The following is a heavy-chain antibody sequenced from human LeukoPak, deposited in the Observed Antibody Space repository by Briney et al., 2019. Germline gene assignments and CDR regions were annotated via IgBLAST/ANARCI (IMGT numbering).Heavy chain of an antibody. CDR3: ARGVRRLRSPGYYYYMDV. J-gene: IGHJ6*03. D-gene: IGHD5-12*01. CDR2: MNPNSGNT. Sequence: ASVKVSCKASGYTFTSYDINWVRQATGQGLEWMGWMNPNSGNTGYAQKFQGRVTITRNTSISTAYMELSSLRSEDTAVYYCARGVRRLRSPGYYYYMDVWGKGTTVTVSS. CDR1: GYTFTSYD. V-gene: IGHV1-8*03.